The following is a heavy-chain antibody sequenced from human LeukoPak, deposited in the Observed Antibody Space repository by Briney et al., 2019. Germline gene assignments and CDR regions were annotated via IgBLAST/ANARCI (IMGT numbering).Heavy chain of an antibody. Sequence: PGGSLRLSCAASGFTFSSYWMHWVRQAPGKGLVWVSRINSDGSSTSYADSVKGRFTISRDNAKNTLYLQMNSLRAEDTAVYYCARNMVRGVIFHRYYYGMDVWGKGTTVTVSS. CDR1: GFTFSSYW. V-gene: IGHV3-74*01. CDR3: ARNMVRGVIFHRYYYGMDV. J-gene: IGHJ6*04. CDR2: INSDGSST. D-gene: IGHD3-10*01.